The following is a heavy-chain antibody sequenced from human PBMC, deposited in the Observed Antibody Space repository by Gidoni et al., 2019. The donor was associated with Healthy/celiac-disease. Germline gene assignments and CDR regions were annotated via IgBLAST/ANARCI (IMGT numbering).Heavy chain of an antibody. CDR2: ISAYNGNT. V-gene: IGHV1-18*01. J-gene: IGHJ5*02. CDR1: GYTFPSYG. CDR3: AREFLDYSNYYWFDP. D-gene: IGHD4-4*01. Sequence: QVQLVQSGAEVKKPGASVKVSSKASGYTFPSYGISWVRQAPGQGLEWMGVISAYNGNTNYAQKLQGRVTMTTDTSTSTAYMELRSLRSDDTAVYYCAREFLDYSNYYWFDPGGQGTLVTVSS.